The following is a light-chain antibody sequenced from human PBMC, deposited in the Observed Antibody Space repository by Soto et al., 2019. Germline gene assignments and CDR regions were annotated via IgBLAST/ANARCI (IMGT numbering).Light chain of an antibody. CDR1: SSDIGDYNY. CDR2: EVS. CDR3: SSYSTIGTLYV. J-gene: IGLJ1*01. V-gene: IGLV2-14*01. Sequence: QSVLTQPASVSGSPGQSITISCTGTSSDIGDYNYVSWYQQHPGKAPKLMIFEVSKRPSGVSDRFSGSKSGNTASLTISGLQPEDDADYYCSSYSTIGTLYVFGTGTKV.